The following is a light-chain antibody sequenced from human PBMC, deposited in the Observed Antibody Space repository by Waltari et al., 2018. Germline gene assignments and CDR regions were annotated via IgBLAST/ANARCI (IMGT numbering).Light chain of an antibody. CDR1: YSNIGSNN. CDR2: RNE. V-gene: IGLV1-47*01. J-gene: IGLJ3*02. CDR3: AVWDDRLSGR. Sequence: SELTQQPSASGTPGQRVTISSSGSYSNIGSNNVYWYQQIPGTAPKLLIQRNEHRPSGVPDRFSGSKSGTSASLAISGLRSEDEGGYFCAVWDDRLSGRFGGGTKLTVL.